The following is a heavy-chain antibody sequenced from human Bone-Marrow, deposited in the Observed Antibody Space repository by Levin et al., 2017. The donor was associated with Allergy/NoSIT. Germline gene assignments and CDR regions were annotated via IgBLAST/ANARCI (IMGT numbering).Heavy chain of an antibody. CDR1: GGTLSNYA. CDR3: ARARGGFYGSGSFDF. Sequence: PLASVKVSCKASGGTLSNYAISWVRQAPGQGLEWMGGIIPAFGSTNYAQKFQGRVTITADESTRTSHMELRSLRFEDTAVYYCARARGGFYGSGSFDFWGQGTLVTVSS. D-gene: IGHD3-10*01. V-gene: IGHV1-69*13. CDR2: IIPAFGST. J-gene: IGHJ4*02.